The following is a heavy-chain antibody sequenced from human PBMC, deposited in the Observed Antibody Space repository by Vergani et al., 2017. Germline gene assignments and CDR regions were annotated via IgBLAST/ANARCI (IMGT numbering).Heavy chain of an antibody. CDR1: GSSFNTYY. J-gene: IGHJ6*02. CDR2: IYSTGST. CDR3: ARVMYRDEASTGYRLEGMDI. V-gene: IGHV4-59*13. Sequence: QLQLQQSGPGLVKPSETLSLTCTVSGSSFNTYYWSCILQSPGTGLEWIGYIYSTGSTNYNPSLNSRVTMSVDTSKNQFSLRLRSVTAADTAVYFCARVMYRDEASTGYRLEGMDIWGQGTTVTISS. D-gene: IGHD3-9*01.